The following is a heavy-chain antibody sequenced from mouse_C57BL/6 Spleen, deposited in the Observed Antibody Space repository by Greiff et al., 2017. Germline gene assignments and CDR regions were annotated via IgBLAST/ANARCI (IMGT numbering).Heavy chain of an antibody. CDR2: ISGGGGNT. CDR3: ARLYGTGYFDV. V-gene: IGHV5-9*01. Sequence: DVKLVESGGGLVKPGGSLKLSCAASGFTFSSYTMSWVRQTPEKRLEWVATISGGGGNTYYPDSVKGRFTISRDNAKNTLYLQMSSLRSEDTALYYCARLYGTGYFDVWGTGTTVTVSS. D-gene: IGHD1-1*01. CDR1: GFTFSSYT. J-gene: IGHJ1*03.